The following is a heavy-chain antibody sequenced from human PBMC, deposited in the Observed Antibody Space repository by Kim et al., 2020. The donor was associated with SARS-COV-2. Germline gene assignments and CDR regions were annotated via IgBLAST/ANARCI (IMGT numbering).Heavy chain of an antibody. Sequence: ASVKVSCKASGYTFTSYAMHWVRQAPGQRLEWMGWINAGNGNTKYSQKFQGRVTITRDTSASTAYMELSSLRSEDTAVYYCARARPYYYDSSGDLDYWGQGTLVTVSS. CDR2: INAGNGNT. V-gene: IGHV1-3*01. D-gene: IGHD3-22*01. CDR3: ARARPYYYDSSGDLDY. J-gene: IGHJ4*02. CDR1: GYTFTSYA.